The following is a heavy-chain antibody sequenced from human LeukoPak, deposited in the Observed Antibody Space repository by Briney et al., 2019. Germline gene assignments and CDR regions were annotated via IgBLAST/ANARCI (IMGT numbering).Heavy chain of an antibody. CDR3: AAAAGSFDY. CDR1: GGSFSGYY. CDR2: INHSGST. J-gene: IGHJ4*02. Sequence: SETLSLTRAVYGGSFSGYYWSWIRQPPGKGLEWIGEINHSGSTNYNPSLKSRVTISVDTSKNQFSLKLSSVTAADTAVYYCAAAAGSFDYWGQGTLVTVSS. V-gene: IGHV4-34*01. D-gene: IGHD6-13*01.